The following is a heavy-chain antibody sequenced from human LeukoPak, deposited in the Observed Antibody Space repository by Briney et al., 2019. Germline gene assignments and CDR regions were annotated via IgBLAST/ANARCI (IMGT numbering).Heavy chain of an antibody. V-gene: IGHV3-53*01. CDR2: LYSGGFT. Sequence: AGGSLRLSCAASAFSVSDNYMSWVRQAPGTGLEWVSVLYSGGFTSYADSVKGRFTISRDNSKNTLFLQMNSLRAKDTAVYYCAKGDAMDVWGQGTTVTVSS. CDR3: AKGDAMDV. CDR1: AFSVSDNY. J-gene: IGHJ6*02.